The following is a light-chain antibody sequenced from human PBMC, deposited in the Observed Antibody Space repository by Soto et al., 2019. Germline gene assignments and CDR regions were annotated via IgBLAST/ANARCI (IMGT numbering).Light chain of an antibody. CDR3: QHRNNRPFS. Sequence: PGERATLSCRASQSVNNYLAWYQQRPGQAPRLLIYDASNRATGIPARFSGSGSGTDLTITISSLEPEDFEVYYCQHRNNRPFSFGPGTKVDIK. J-gene: IGKJ3*01. CDR2: DAS. V-gene: IGKV3-11*01. CDR1: QSVNNY.